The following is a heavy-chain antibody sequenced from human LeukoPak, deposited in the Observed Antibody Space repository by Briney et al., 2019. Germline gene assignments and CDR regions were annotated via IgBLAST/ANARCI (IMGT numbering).Heavy chain of an antibody. CDR1: GFTFSGSA. D-gene: IGHD2-8*01. CDR3: NKRVEVGTNSFDY. CDR2: IRSKANSYAT. J-gene: IGHJ4*02. Sequence: GGSLRLSCAASGFTFSGSAMHWVRQASGKGLEWVGRIRSKANSYATAYAASVKGRFTISRDDSKNTAYLQMNSLKTEDTAVYYCNKRVEVGTNSFDYWGQGTLVAVSS. V-gene: IGHV3-73*01.